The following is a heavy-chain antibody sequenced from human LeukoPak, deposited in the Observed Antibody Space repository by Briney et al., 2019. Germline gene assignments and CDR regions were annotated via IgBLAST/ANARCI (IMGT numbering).Heavy chain of an antibody. CDR2: ISYDGSNK. Sequence: GGSLRLSCAASGFTFSSYAMHWVRQAPGKGLEWVAVISYDGSNKYYADSVKGRFTISRDNSKNTLYLQMNSLRAEDTAVYYCARAFTVTTNWFDPWGQGTLVTVSS. CDR3: ARAFTVTTNWFDP. CDR1: GFTFSSYA. V-gene: IGHV3-30-3*01. J-gene: IGHJ5*02. D-gene: IGHD4-17*01.